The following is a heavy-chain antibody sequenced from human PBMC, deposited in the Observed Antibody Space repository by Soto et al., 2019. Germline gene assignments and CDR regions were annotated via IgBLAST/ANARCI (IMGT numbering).Heavy chain of an antibody. CDR1: GGTFSRYA. CDR3: ARAIVGPTTTGWLDP. V-gene: IGHV1-69*13. Sequence: GASVKVSCKASGGTFSRYAISRVRQAPGQGLEWMGGIIPIFGTANYAQKFQGRVTITADESTSTAYMELSSLRFEDTAVYYCARAIVGPTTTGWLDPWGQGTLVTVSS. J-gene: IGHJ5*02. CDR2: IIPIFGTA. D-gene: IGHD1-26*01.